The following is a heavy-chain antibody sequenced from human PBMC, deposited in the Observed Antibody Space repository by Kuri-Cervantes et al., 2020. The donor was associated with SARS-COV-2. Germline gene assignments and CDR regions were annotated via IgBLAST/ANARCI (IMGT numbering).Heavy chain of an antibody. CDR2: INYGGTS. CDR1: GGSFSGYY. V-gene: IGHV4-34*01. D-gene: IGHD4-23*01. CDR3: ARPGGFLDV. Sequence: SETLSLTCAVYGGSFSGYYWSWIRQPPGKGLEWIGSINYGGTSYYNPSLKSRVTISVDTSKNQFSLKLSSVTAADTAVYYCARPGGFLDVWGKGTTVTVSS. J-gene: IGHJ6*04.